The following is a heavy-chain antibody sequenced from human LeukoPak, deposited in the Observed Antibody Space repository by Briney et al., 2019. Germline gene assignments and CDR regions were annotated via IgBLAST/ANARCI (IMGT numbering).Heavy chain of an antibody. V-gene: IGHV3-23*01. J-gene: IGHJ4*02. CDR3: ARVGYYDILTGYLETFDY. D-gene: IGHD3-9*01. CDR1: GFTFSSYA. Sequence: GGSLRLSCAASGFTFSSYAMSWVRQAPGKGLEWVSAISGSGGSTYYADSVKGRFTISRDNSKNTLYLQMNSLRAEDTAVYYCARVGYYDILTGYLETFDYWGQGTLVTVSS. CDR2: ISGSGGST.